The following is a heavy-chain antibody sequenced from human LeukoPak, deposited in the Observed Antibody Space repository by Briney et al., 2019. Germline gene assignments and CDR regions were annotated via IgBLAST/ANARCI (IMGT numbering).Heavy chain of an antibody. CDR2: INHSGGT. D-gene: IGHD5-18*01. Sequence: SETLSLTCAVYGGSFSGYYWSWIRQPPGKGLEWIGEINHSGGTNYNPSLKSRVTISVDTSKNQFSLKLSSVTAADTAVYYCARVSNETAYYFDYWGQGTLVTISS. CDR3: ARVSNETAYYFDY. CDR1: GGSFSGYY. J-gene: IGHJ4*02. V-gene: IGHV4-34*01.